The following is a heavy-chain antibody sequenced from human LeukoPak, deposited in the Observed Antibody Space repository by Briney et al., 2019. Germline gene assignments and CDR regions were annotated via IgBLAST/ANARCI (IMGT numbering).Heavy chain of an antibody. CDR1: GYNFTTYW. CDR3: ARRIAAAGVSFNWFDP. Sequence: GESLKISCKGYGYNFTTYWIGWVRQMPGKGLEWMGIIYPGDSNTRYRPSFQGQVTISADKSISTAYLQWSSLKASDTAMYYCARRIAAAGVSFNWFDPWGQGTLVTVSS. D-gene: IGHD6-13*01. CDR2: IYPGDSNT. J-gene: IGHJ5*02. V-gene: IGHV5-51*01.